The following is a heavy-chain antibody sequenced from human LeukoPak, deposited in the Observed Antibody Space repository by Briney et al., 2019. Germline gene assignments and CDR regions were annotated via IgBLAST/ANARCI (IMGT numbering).Heavy chain of an antibody. CDR2: IYTGGST. D-gene: IGHD6-25*01. Sequence: PGGSLRLSCAASGFTVSTYYMSWVRQAPEKGLEWVSVIYTGGSTYYADSVKGRFTVSRDNSKNTLFLQMNSLRAEDTAVYYCARGWSSSGFDYWGQGTLVTVSS. V-gene: IGHV3-53*01. J-gene: IGHJ4*02. CDR3: ARGWSSSGFDY. CDR1: GFTVSTYY.